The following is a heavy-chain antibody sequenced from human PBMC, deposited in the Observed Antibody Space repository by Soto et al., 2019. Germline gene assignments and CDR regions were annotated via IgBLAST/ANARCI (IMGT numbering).Heavy chain of an antibody. CDR2: IIPSFGTA. D-gene: IGHD3-10*01. J-gene: IGHJ4*02. CDR1: GGTFSSYA. V-gene: IGHV1-69*01. CDR3: ARDLGSGFDY. Sequence: QVQLVQSGAEVKKPGSSVKVSCKASGGTFSSYAISWVRQAPGQGLEWMGGIIPSFGTANYAQKFQGRVTIHADEATSTAYMELGSMRSEDTAWYYCARDLGSGFDYWGQGTLVTVSS.